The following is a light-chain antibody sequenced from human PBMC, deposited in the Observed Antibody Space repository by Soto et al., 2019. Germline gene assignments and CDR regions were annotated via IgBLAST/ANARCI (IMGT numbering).Light chain of an antibody. Sequence: IVLTQSPATLSLSPGERATLSCRASQSVYNFLAWYQQKPGQSPSLLIYDASKRATGTPVRFSGSGSGTDFTLTISSLEPEDFAVYYCQQRRDWPITFGQGTRLEIK. CDR3: QQRRDWPIT. CDR2: DAS. V-gene: IGKV3-11*01. CDR1: QSVYNF. J-gene: IGKJ5*01.